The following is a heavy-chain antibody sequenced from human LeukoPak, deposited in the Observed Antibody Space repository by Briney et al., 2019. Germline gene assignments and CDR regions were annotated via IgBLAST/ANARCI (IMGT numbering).Heavy chain of an antibody. D-gene: IGHD3-16*02. V-gene: IGHV4-39*02. CDR3: ARDHYDYVWGSYRH. J-gene: IGHJ4*02. Sequence: SETLSLTCTVSGGSISSSSYYWGWIRQPPGKGLEWIGSVYYSGYTYYNPSLKSRVTISVDTSNDQFSLKLSSVTAADTAVYYCARDHYDYVWGSYRHWGQGTLVTVSS. CDR1: GGSISSSSYY. CDR2: VYYSGYT.